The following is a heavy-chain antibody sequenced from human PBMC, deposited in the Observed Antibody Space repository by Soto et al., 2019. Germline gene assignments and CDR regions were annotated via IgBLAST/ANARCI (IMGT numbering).Heavy chain of an antibody. CDR1: GFTFSSYS. CDR2: ISSSSSYI. Sequence: EVQLVESGGGLVKPGGSLRLSCAASGFTFSSYSMNWVRQAPGKGLEWVSSISSSSSYIYYTDYVKGRFTISRDNAKNSLYLQMNRMSAEDTAVYYCSRGGHCSGGSCYLLDYWGQGTLVTVSS. D-gene: IGHD2-15*01. V-gene: IGHV3-21*01. J-gene: IGHJ4*02. CDR3: SRGGHCSGGSCYLLDY.